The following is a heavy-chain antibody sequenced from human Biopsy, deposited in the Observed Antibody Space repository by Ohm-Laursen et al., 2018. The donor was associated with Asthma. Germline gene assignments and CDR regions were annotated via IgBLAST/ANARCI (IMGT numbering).Heavy chain of an antibody. CDR1: GGSISSYY. Sequence: TLSLTCTVSGGSISSYYWSWIRQPPGKGLEWIGYIYFSGSTNYNPSLKSRVTMSVDTSKNQFSLKLTSVTAADTATYYCATDSGVLPLGDWGQGSLVTVSS. J-gene: IGHJ4*02. CDR3: ATDSGVLPLGD. V-gene: IGHV4-59*01. CDR2: IYFSGST. D-gene: IGHD4-17*01.